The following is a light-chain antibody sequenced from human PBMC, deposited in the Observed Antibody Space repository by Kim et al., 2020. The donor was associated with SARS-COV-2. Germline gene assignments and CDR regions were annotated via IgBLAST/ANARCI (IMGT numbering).Light chain of an antibody. CDR1: RTLTSTR. Sequence: SPGEAATLSCRTSRTLTSTRLAWYQQKPGQAPRLLIFAASTRAAGIPDRFSGSGSGTDFTLTINRLEPGDSAVYFCQQYGSSLMYTFGQGTKLEI. CDR2: AAS. J-gene: IGKJ2*01. CDR3: QQYGSSLMYT. V-gene: IGKV3-20*01.